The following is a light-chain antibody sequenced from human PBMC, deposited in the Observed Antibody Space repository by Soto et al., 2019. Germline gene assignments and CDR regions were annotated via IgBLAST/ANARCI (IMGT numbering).Light chain of an antibody. CDR2: GAS. V-gene: IGKV3-15*01. Sequence: EIVMTQSPATLSVSPGERATLSCRASQSVGSNLAWYQQKCGQAPRLLIHGASTRATGIPARFSGSGSGTEFTLTISSLQSEDVAVYYCQQYNNWPLTFGGGTKVEI. CDR3: QQYNNWPLT. J-gene: IGKJ4*01. CDR1: QSVGSN.